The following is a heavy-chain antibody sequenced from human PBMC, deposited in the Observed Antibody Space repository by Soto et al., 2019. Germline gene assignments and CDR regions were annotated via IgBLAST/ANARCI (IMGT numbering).Heavy chain of an antibody. J-gene: IGHJ6*02. CDR1: GGTFSSYA. D-gene: IGHD6-19*01. CDR3: ARVFFPNSSGWYSQFVYYYGMDV. V-gene: IGHV1-69*12. CDR2: IIPIFGTA. Sequence: QVQLVQSGAEVKKPGSSVKVSCKASGGTFSSYAISWVRQAPGQGLEWMGGIIPIFGTANYAQKFQGRVTITADESTRTAYMELSSLRSEDTAVYYCARVFFPNSSGWYSQFVYYYGMDVWGQGTTVTVSS.